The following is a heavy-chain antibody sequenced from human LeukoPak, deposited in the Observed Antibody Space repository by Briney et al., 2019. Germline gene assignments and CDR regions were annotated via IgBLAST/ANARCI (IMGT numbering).Heavy chain of an antibody. CDR1: GFTFSSYW. Sequence: GGSLRLSCAASGFTFSSYWMHWVRQAPGKGLVWVSRINSDGSSTSYADSVKGRFTISRDNAKNTLHLQMNSLRAEDTAVYYCARDTTYSSSSPWFDPWGQGTLVTVSS. CDR2: INSDGSST. V-gene: IGHV3-74*01. J-gene: IGHJ5*02. CDR3: ARDTTYSSSSPWFDP. D-gene: IGHD6-6*01.